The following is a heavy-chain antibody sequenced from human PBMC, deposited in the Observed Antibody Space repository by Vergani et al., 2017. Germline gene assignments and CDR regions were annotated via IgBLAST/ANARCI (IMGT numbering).Heavy chain of an antibody. CDR1: GFTFSACP. Sequence: VQLVESGGGLVQPGGSLRLSCAASGFTFSACPMTWVRQAPGKGLEWVSSINWNSGNVGYADSVKGRFTISRDNAKNSLFLQMNSLTTEDTALYYCVKDMYSSPYYYYMDVWGKGTTVTVSS. CDR3: VKDMYSSPYYYYMDV. CDR2: INWNSGNV. D-gene: IGHD6-13*01. J-gene: IGHJ6*03. V-gene: IGHV3-9*01.